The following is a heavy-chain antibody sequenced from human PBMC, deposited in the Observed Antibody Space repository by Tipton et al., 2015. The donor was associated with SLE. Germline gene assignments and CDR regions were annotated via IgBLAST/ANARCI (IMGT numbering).Heavy chain of an antibody. CDR3: GRAVGVHYFHV. CDR2: VFYSGNA. V-gene: IGHV4-39*07. Sequence: TLSLTCSVSGGAIDSDTYYWVWIRQPPGKGLEWIGSVFYSGNAYYNPSLKTRVTISVDASKTQFSLRLTSVTAADTAVYYCGRAVGVHYFHVWGQGTLVTVSS. CDR1: GGAIDSDTYY. J-gene: IGHJ4*02. D-gene: IGHD3-16*01.